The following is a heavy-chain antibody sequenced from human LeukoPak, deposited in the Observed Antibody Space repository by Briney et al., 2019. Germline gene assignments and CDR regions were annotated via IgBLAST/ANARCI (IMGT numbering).Heavy chain of an antibody. CDR1: GYSISSSNW. J-gene: IGHJ4*02. Sequence: SDTLSLTCAVSGYSISSSNWWGWVRQPPGKGLEWIGYIYYSGSTDYNPSLKSRVTMSVDTSKNQFSLKLSSVTAADTAVYYCARGLSSENDYGDQPFFPLRLRHFDYWGQGTLVTVSS. CDR2: IYYSGST. V-gene: IGHV4-28*03. D-gene: IGHD4-17*01. CDR3: ARGLSSENDYGDQPFFPLRLRHFDY.